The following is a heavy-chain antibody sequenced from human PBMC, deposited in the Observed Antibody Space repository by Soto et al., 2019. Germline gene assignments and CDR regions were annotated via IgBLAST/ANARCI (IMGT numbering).Heavy chain of an antibody. D-gene: IGHD4-17*01. J-gene: IGHJ6*02. CDR2: IDPSDSYT. Sequence: PGESLKISCKGSGYSFTSYWISWVRQMPGKGLEWMGRIDPSDSYTNYSPSFQGHVTISADKSISTAYLQWSGLKASDTAMYYCARRNNDYGDQYYYGMDVWGQGTTVTVSS. V-gene: IGHV5-10-1*01. CDR1: GYSFTSYW. CDR3: ARRNNDYGDQYYYGMDV.